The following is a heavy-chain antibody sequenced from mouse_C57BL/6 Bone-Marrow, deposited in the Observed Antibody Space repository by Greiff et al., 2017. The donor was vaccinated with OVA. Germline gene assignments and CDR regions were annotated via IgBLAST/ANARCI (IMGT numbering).Heavy chain of an antibody. CDR1: EYESPSHD. J-gene: IGHJ2*01. CDR2: INSDGGST. V-gene: IGHV5-2*01. CDR3: ARPSLMMVTTYFDY. D-gene: IGHD2-3*01. Sequence: EVQLVESGGGLVQPGESLKLSCESNEYESPSHDMSWVRKTPEKRLELVAAINSDGGSTYYPDTMERRFIISRDNTKKTLYLQMSSLRSEDTALYYCARPSLMMVTTYFDYWGQGTTLTVSS.